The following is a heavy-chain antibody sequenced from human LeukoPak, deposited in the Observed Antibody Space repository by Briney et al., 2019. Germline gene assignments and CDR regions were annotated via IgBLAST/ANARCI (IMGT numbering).Heavy chain of an antibody. V-gene: IGHV4-59*01. Sequence: PSETLSLTCTVSGGSISSYYWSWIRQPPGKGLEWIGYIYYSGSTNYNPSLKSRVTISVDTSKNQFSLKLSSVTAADTAVYYCARACTFDYGDNEIYYYYYMDVWGKGTTVTVSS. D-gene: IGHD4-17*01. CDR1: GGSISSYY. CDR3: ARACTFDYGDNEIYYYYYMDV. CDR2: IYYSGST. J-gene: IGHJ6*03.